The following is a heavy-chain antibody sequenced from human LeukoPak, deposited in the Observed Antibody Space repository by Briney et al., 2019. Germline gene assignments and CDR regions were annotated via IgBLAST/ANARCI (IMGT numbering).Heavy chain of an antibody. CDR1: GGSISSYY. CDR2: IYYSGST. CDR3: ARHRRVRYFDSVQPFDY. J-gene: IGHJ4*02. Sequence: SETLSLTCTVSGGSISSYYWSWIRQPPGKGLEWIGYIYYSGSTNYNPSLKSRVTISVDTSKNQFSLKLSSVTAADTAVYYCARHRRVRYFDSVQPFDYWGQGTLVTVSS. D-gene: IGHD3-9*01. V-gene: IGHV4-59*08.